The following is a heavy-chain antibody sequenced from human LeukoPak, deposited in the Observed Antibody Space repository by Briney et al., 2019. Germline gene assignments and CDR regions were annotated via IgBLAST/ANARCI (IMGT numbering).Heavy chain of an antibody. CDR3: ARGGGYRGYGQDY. V-gene: IGHV3-74*01. CDR2: IDGDGSST. D-gene: IGHD5-12*01. J-gene: IGHJ4*02. Sequence: SGGSLRLSCAASGFTFSSYWMQWVRQAPGKGLVWVSRIDGDGSSTNYADSVKGRFTISRDNSKNTLYLQMGSLRVEDMAVYYCARGGGYRGYGQDYWGQGTLVTVSS. CDR1: GFTFSSYW.